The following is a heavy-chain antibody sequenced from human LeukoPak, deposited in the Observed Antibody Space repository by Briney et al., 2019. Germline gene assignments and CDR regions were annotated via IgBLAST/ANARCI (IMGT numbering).Heavy chain of an antibody. Sequence: SGGSLRLSCAASGFKFSSYSMNWVRQAPGKGLEWVSDISSSSSTIYYADSVKGRFTISGDNAKNSLYLQMNSLRAEDTAVYYCALIVGVTPEWGQGTLVTVSS. CDR2: ISSSSSTI. D-gene: IGHD1-26*01. J-gene: IGHJ4*02. CDR3: ALIVGVTPE. CDR1: GFKFSSYS. V-gene: IGHV3-48*04.